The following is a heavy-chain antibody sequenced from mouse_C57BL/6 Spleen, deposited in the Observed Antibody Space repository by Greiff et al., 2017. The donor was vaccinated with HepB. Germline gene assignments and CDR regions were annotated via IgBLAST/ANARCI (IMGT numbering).Heavy chain of an antibody. J-gene: IGHJ2*01. CDR2: INPYNGGT. D-gene: IGHD3-1*01. V-gene: IGHV1-19*01. Sequence: EVQLQQSGPVLVKPGASVKMSCKASGYTFTDYYMNWVKQSHGKSLEWIGVINPYNGGTSYNQKFKGKATLTVDKSSSTAYMELNSLTSEDSAVYYCARWVSGGYYFDYWGQGTTLTVSS. CDR1: GYTFTDYY. CDR3: ARWVSGGYYFDY.